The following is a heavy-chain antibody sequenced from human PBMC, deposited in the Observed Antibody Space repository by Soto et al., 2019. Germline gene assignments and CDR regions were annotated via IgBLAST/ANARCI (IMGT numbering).Heavy chain of an antibody. CDR3: ARSPMTTVTAS. J-gene: IGHJ5*02. V-gene: IGHV1-69*02. Sequence: QVQLVQSGAEVKKPGSSVKVSCKASGGTFSSYTISWVRQAPGQGLEWMGRIIPILGIANYAQKFQGRVTITADKSTSTAYMELSSLGSEDTAVYYCARSPMTTVTASWGQGTLVTVSS. CDR2: IIPILGIA. CDR1: GGTFSSYT. D-gene: IGHD4-17*01.